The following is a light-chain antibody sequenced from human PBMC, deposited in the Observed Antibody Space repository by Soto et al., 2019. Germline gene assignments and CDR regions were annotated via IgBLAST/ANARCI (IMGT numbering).Light chain of an antibody. CDR3: QHFGGTTFT. CDR2: GAS. CDR1: QSVSSN. J-gene: IGKJ5*01. Sequence: VITQSASTVSVSPGKRPTRSWRASQSVSSNLAWYQQKPGQAPRLLIYGASTRATGIPARFSGSGSGTEFTITISRLEPGDFAVYYCQHFGGTTFTFGQGTRLEIK. V-gene: IGKV3-15*01.